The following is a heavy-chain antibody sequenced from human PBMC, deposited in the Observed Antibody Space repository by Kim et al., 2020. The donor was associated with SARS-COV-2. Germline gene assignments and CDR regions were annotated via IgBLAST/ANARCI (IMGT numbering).Heavy chain of an antibody. Sequence: GGSLRLSCAASGFTFSSYAMHWVRQAPGKGLEWVAVISYDGSNKYYADSVKGRFTISRDNSKNTLYLQMNSLRAEDTAVYYCARGEVQAAHDYWGQGTLVTVSS. CDR1: GFTFSSYA. D-gene: IGHD3-16*01. CDR2: ISYDGSNK. CDR3: ARGEVQAAHDY. V-gene: IGHV3-30*04. J-gene: IGHJ4*02.